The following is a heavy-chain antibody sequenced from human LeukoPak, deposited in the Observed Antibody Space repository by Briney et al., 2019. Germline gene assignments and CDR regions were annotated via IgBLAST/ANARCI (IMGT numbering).Heavy chain of an antibody. CDR3: ASVYRGEGFDL. CDR1: GGSISSGDYY. J-gene: IGHJ2*01. Sequence: SQTLSLTCTVSGGSISSGDYYWSWIRQPPGKGLEWIGYIYHSGSAYYNPSLKSRVTISVDTSKNQFSLKLSSVTAADTAVYYCASVYRGEGFDLWGRGTLVTVSS. CDR2: IYHSGSA. D-gene: IGHD2-21*01. V-gene: IGHV4-30-4*01.